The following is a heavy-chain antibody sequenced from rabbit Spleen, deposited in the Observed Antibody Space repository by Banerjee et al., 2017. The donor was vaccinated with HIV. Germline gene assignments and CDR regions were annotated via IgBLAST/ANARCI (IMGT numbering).Heavy chain of an antibody. J-gene: IGHJ4*01. CDR3: VRGASSSGYYSL. CDR2: IDPLFGTT. CDR1: GVSFSGDSY. D-gene: IGHD1-1*01. V-gene: IGHV1S40*01. Sequence: QSLEESGGDLVKPGASLTLTCIASGVSFSGDSYMCWVRQAPGKGLEWIGYIDPLFGTTYYANWVNGRFTISSHNAQNTLYLQLNSLTAADTATYFCVRGASSSGYYSLWGPGTLVTVS.